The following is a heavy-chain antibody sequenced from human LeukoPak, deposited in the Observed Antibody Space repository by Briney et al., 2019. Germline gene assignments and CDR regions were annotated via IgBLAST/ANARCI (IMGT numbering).Heavy chain of an antibody. V-gene: IGHV4-59*08. D-gene: IGHD2/OR15-2a*01. CDR1: GGSISSYY. Sequence: SETLSLTCTVSGGSISSYYWSWIRQPPGKGPEWIGYSDKSGSTNYNPSLKSRVTISVDTSTNQFSLRLSSVTAAYTAVYYCAADRNNRSWYYYWGQGILVTVSS. CDR3: AADRNNRSWYYY. J-gene: IGHJ4*02. CDR2: SDKSGST.